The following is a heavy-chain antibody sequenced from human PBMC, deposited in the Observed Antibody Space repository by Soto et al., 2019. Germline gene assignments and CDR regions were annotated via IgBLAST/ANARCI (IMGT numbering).Heavy chain of an antibody. D-gene: IGHD6-6*01. CDR2: INHSGST. CDR3: ARGFRSSSSVDFQH. CDR1: GGSFSGYY. Sequence: SETLSLTCAVYGGSFSGYYWNWIRQPPGRGLEWIGEINHSGSTNSNPSLKSRVTSAVHTSKNQFSLKLSSVTAADTAVYYCARGFRSSSSVDFQHWGQGTLVTVSS. V-gene: IGHV4-34*01. J-gene: IGHJ1*01.